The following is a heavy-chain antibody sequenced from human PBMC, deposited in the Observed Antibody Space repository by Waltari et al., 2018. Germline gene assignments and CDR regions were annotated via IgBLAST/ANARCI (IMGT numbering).Heavy chain of an antibody. D-gene: IGHD5-12*01. V-gene: IGHV4-34*01. CDR3: ARGRGYSGYEDYFDY. CDR1: GGSFSGYY. Sequence: QVQLQQWGAGLLKPSETLSLTCAVYGGSFSGYYWSWIRQPPGKGLEWIGEINHSGSTNYNPSLKSRVTISVDTSKNQFSLKLSSVTAADTAVYYCARGRGYSGYEDYFDYWGQGTLVTVSS. CDR2: INHSGST. J-gene: IGHJ4*02.